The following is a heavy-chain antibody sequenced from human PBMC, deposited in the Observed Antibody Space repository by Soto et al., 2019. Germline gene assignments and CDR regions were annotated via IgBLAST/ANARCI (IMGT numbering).Heavy chain of an antibody. CDR1: GFTFSSYW. CDR3: ARVEVLEWFPAGGAYFDY. Sequence: GGSLRLSCAASGFTFSSYWMHWVRQAPGKGLVWVSRINSDGSSTSYADSVKGRFTISRDNAKNTLYLQMNSLRAEDTAVYYCARVEVLEWFPAGGAYFDYWGQGPLVPVSS. V-gene: IGHV3-74*01. D-gene: IGHD3-3*01. J-gene: IGHJ4*02. CDR2: INSDGSST.